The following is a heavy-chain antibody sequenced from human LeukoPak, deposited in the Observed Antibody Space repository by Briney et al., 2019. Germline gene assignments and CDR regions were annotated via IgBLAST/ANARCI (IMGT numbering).Heavy chain of an antibody. Sequence: PGGSLRLSCAASGFTVSSNYMSWVRQAPGKGLEWVSVIYSGGSTCYADSVKGRFTISRDNSKNTLYLQMNSLRAEDTAVYYCARDSVAVAGTDYWGQGTLVTVSS. CDR2: IYSGGST. CDR3: ARDSVAVAGTDY. V-gene: IGHV3-66*01. D-gene: IGHD6-13*01. J-gene: IGHJ4*02. CDR1: GFTVSSNY.